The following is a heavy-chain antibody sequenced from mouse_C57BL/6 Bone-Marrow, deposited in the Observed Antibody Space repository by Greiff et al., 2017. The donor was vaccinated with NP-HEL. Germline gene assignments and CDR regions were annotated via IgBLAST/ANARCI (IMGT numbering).Heavy chain of an antibody. CDR1: GYTFTDYE. D-gene: IGHD2-1*01. CDR3: TVIYYGNYDWYLDV. Sequence: QVQLQQSGAELVRPGASVTLSCKASGYTFTDYEMHWVKQTPVHGLEWIGAIDPETGGTAYNQKFKGKAILTADKSSSTAYMELRSLTSEDSAVYYCTVIYYGNYDWYLDVWGTGTTVTVSS. J-gene: IGHJ1*03. CDR2: IDPETGGT. V-gene: IGHV1-15*01.